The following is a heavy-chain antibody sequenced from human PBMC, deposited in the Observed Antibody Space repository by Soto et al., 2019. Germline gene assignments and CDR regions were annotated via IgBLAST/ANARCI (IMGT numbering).Heavy chain of an antibody. CDR2: ISPDGRSR. J-gene: IGHJ4*02. V-gene: IGHV3-30*04. D-gene: IGHD1-26*01. Sequence: QVQLVESGGGAVQPGGSLRLSCAASGFTFSGYAMHWVRQAPGKGLEWVSIISPDGRSRNYADSVKGQFTVSRDNSKNTLYLQMNSLKSDDTAVYYCARGRGATIAYYSDYWGQGTLVTVSS. CDR1: GFTFSGYA. CDR3: ARGRGATIAYYSDY.